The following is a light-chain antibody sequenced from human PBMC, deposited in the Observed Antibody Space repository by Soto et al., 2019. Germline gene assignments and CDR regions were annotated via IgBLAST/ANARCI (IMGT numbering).Light chain of an antibody. CDR2: RNN. CDR3: AAWDDSLSCSWV. Sequence: QSVLTQPPSASVTPGQRVTISCSGSSSNIGSKYVYWYQQLPGTAPKLLIYRNNQRPSGVPDRFSGSKSDTSASLAISGLRSEDEADYYCAAWDDSLSCSWVFGGGTKLTVL. V-gene: IGLV1-47*01. CDR1: SSNIGSKY. J-gene: IGLJ3*02.